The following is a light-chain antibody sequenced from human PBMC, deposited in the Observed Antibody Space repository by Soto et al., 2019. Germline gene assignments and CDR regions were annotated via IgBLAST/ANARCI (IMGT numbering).Light chain of an antibody. CDR1: RSDVGAYNY. V-gene: IGLV2-14*01. Sequence: QSALTQPASVSGSPGQSVTISCTGTRSDVGAYNYVSWYQQHPGKAPKLMIYEVSNRPSGVSNRFSGSKSGNTASLTISGLQAEDEADYYCNSYTGSSTRFVFGTGTKLTVL. CDR3: NSYTGSSTRFV. CDR2: EVS. J-gene: IGLJ1*01.